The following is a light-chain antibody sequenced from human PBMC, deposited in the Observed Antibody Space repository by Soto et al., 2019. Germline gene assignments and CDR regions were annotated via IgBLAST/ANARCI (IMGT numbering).Light chain of an antibody. V-gene: IGKV2-30*01. Sequence: DVVMTQSPLSLPVTLGQPASISCRSSQSLVTSDGNTYLNWFQQRPGQSPRRLIYKVSNRDSGVPDRFSGSESGTDFTLKISRVEAEDFGVYYCMQGTHLPYTFGQGTKLEIK. CDR3: MQGTHLPYT. CDR1: QSLVTSDGNTY. J-gene: IGKJ2*01. CDR2: KVS.